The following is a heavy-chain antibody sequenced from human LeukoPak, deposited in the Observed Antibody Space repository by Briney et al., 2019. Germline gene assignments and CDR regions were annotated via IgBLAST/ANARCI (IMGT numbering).Heavy chain of an antibody. CDR1: SGSISTYY. CDR3: ARLSTVTTFDY. V-gene: IGHV4-59*08. CDR2: IYYSGST. J-gene: IGHJ4*02. Sequence: PSETLSLTCTVSSGSISTYYWSWIRQPPGKGLEWIGYIYYSGSTKYNPSLKSRVTISIDTSKNQFSLKLSSVTAADTAVYYCARLSTVTTFDYWGQGTLVTVSS. D-gene: IGHD4-17*01.